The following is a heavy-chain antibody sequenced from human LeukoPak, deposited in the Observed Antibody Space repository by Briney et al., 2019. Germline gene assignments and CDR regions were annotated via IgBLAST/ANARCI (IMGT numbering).Heavy chain of an antibody. V-gene: IGHV3-15*01. Sequence: GGSLRLSCAASGFTFRNYAMSWVRQAPGKGLEWVGQIKSKTDGGTTDYAAPVKDRFTISRDDSKSTLYVQMKGLKIDDTAVYYCTLRGSSGYSYWGQGTLVTVSS. CDR2: IKSKTDGGTT. J-gene: IGHJ4*02. D-gene: IGHD3-22*01. CDR3: TLRGSSGYSY. CDR1: GFTFRNYA.